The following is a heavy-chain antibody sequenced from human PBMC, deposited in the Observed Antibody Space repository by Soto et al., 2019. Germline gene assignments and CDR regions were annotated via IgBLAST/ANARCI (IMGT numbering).Heavy chain of an antibody. J-gene: IGHJ4*02. Sequence: EVQLLESGGGLVQPGGSLRLSCAASGFTFSSYAMSWVRQAPGKGLEWVSAISGSGGSTYYADSVKGRFTISRDNSKNPLYLQMNSLRAEDTAVYYCAKGYDFWSGRYDYWGQGTLVTVSS. CDR3: AKGYDFWSGRYDY. CDR2: ISGSGGST. V-gene: IGHV3-23*01. CDR1: GFTFSSYA. D-gene: IGHD3-3*01.